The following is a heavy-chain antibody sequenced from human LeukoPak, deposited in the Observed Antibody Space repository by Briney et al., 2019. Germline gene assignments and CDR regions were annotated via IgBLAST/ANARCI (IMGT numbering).Heavy chain of an antibody. CDR3: ARSEGSFEYYFDY. J-gene: IGHJ4*02. CDR2: FYYSGST. V-gene: IGHV4-59*01. Sequence: PSGTLSLTCTVSGGSISSYYWSWIRQPPGKGLEWIGYFYYSGSTNYSPYLKSRVTISADTSKNQFSLKLSSVTAADTAVYYCARSEGSFEYYFDYWGQGTLVTVSS. CDR1: GGSISSYY. D-gene: IGHD3-16*02.